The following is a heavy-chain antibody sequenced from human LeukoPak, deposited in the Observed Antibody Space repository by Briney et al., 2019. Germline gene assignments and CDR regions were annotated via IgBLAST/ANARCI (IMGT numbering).Heavy chain of an antibody. J-gene: IGHJ3*02. D-gene: IGHD2-2*01. CDR2: ISYDRSNK. CDR3: ANTYCTSTSCSEGAFDI. Sequence: GGSLRLSCAASGFTFSSYGMHWVRQAPGKGLEWVAVISYDRSNKYYADSVKGRFTISRDNSKKTLYLQMNSPRAEDTAVYYGANTYCTSTSCSEGAFDIWGQGTMVTVSS. CDR1: GFTFSSYG. V-gene: IGHV3-30*18.